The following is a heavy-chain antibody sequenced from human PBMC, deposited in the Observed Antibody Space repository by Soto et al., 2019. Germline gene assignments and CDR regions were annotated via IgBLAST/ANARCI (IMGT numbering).Heavy chain of an antibody. V-gene: IGHV1-18*01. Sequence: QVQLVQSGPEVKKPGASVKVSCKASGNTFASHGFSWVRQAPGQGREWMGWISGGNGQTNYARKFQGRVTLTTDTSTSTAYMELRSLRSADTAVYFCARVDPRGVAVGPDYWGQGTLVHVSS. CDR1: GNTFASHG. D-gene: IGHD6-19*01. CDR2: ISGGNGQT. CDR3: ARVDPRGVAVGPDY. J-gene: IGHJ4*02.